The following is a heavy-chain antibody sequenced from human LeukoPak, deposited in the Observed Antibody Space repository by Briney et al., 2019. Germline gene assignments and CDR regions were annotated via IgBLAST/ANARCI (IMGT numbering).Heavy chain of an antibody. CDR2: INADSGNT. CDR1: GYTFTEYA. V-gene: IGHV1-3*01. CDR3: ARGGPNRSGWTLDY. Sequence: ASVKGSCKASGYTFTEYAMHWVRLAPGHGLEWMGWINADSGNTESSQRFQGRLSITWDTSATTAYMELSSLTSEDTAVYYCARGGPNRSGWTLDYWGPGTLVTVSS. D-gene: IGHD6-19*01. J-gene: IGHJ4*02.